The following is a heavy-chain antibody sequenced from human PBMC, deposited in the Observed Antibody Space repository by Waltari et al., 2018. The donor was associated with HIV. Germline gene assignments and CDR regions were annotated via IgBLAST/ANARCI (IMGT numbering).Heavy chain of an antibody. CDR1: GVPFRNYG. Sequence: EVQLLESGGGLVQPGGSLRLSCVASGVPFRNYGMTWVRQAPGKGLEGVSGLSVSGGSTHYADSVKGRFTISRDNSKDTLYLQMNTLRAEDTAVYYCAIQHNPLHNYYYGMDVWGQGTTVTVSS. CDR2: LSVSGGST. V-gene: IGHV3-23*01. D-gene: IGHD1-1*01. J-gene: IGHJ6*02. CDR3: AIQHNPLHNYYYGMDV.